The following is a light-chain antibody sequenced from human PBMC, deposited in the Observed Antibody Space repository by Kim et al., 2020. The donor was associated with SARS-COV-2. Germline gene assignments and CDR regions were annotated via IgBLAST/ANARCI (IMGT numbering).Light chain of an antibody. CDR2: GAS. CDR3: QKYNSTTWT. J-gene: IGKJ1*01. Sequence: DIQMAQSPSSLSASVGDRVTITCRASQGISNSLAWYRQKPGKVPMLLIYGASTLRSGVPSRFRGSGSGTDFTLTISSLQPEDAATYYCQKYNSTTWTFGQGTTVYI. V-gene: IGKV1-27*01. CDR1: QGISNS.